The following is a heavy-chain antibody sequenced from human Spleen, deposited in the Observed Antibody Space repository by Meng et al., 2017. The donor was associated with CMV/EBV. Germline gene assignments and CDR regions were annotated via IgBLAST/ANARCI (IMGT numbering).Heavy chain of an antibody. V-gene: IGHV1-18*01. D-gene: IGHD3-3*01. CDR1: GYTFTSYG. CDR3: ARTIFGVVTPDYYYYYGMDV. J-gene: IGHJ6*02. Sequence: ASVKVSCKASGYTFTSYGISWVRQAPGQGLEWMGWISAYKGNTNYAHKFQGRVTMTTDTSTSTAYMELRSLRSDDTAVYYCARTIFGVVTPDYYYYYGMDVWGQGTTVTVSS. CDR2: ISAYKGNT.